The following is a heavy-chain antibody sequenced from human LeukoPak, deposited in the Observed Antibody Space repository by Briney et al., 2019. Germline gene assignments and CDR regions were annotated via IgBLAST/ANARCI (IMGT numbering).Heavy chain of an antibody. J-gene: IGHJ3*02. CDR1: GFTFSSYA. V-gene: IGHV3-23*01. CDR3: AKEVTGYSYGYDAFDI. CDR2: ISGSGGST. D-gene: IGHD5-18*01. Sequence: GGSLRLSCAASGFTFSSYAMSWVRQAPGKGLEWVSAISGSGGSTYYADSVKGRFTISRDNSKSTLYLQMNSLRAEDTAVYYCAKEVTGYSYGYDAFDIWGQGTMVTVSS.